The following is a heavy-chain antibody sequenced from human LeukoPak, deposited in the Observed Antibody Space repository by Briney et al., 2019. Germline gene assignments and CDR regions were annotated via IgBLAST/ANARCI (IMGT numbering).Heavy chain of an antibody. Sequence: GGSLRLSCAASGFTFSSYAMSWVRQAPGKGLEWVSAISGSGGSTYYADSVKGRFTISRDNSKNTLYLQMNSLRAEDTAVYYCAKTVSRFWSGYYTFDYWGQGTLVTVPS. CDR2: ISGSGGST. CDR3: AKTVSRFWSGYYTFDY. J-gene: IGHJ4*02. V-gene: IGHV3-23*01. D-gene: IGHD3-3*01. CDR1: GFTFSSYA.